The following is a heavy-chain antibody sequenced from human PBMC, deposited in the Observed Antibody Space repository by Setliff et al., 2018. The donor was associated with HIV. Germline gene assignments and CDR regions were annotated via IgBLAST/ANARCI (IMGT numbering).Heavy chain of an antibody. D-gene: IGHD3-3*01. Sequence: RASVKVSCKASGFIFTDYQIHWVQQAPGQGLEWMGRFNPNSRVTNSPQKFQGRVTMTRDTSINTAYMELSRLTSDDTAFYYCAREPTGDFWSGYSSRGLDYWGQGTLVTVSS. CDR1: GFIFTDYQ. CDR3: AREPTGDFWSGYSSRGLDY. CDR2: FNPNSRVT. V-gene: IGHV1-2*06. J-gene: IGHJ4*02.